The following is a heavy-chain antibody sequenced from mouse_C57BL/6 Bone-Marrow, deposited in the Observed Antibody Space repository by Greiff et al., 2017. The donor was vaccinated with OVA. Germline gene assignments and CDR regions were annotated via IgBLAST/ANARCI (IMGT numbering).Heavy chain of an antibody. D-gene: IGHD1-1*01. CDR2: IRSKSSNYAT. CDR1: GFTFNTYA. CDR3: VGALGVATAGKGYYAMDY. V-gene: IGHV10-3*01. Sequence: EVKLMESGGGLVQPKGSLKLSCAASGFTFNTYAMHWVRQAPGKGLEWVARIRSKSSNYATYYADSVKDRFTISRDDSQSMLYLQMNNLKTEDTAMYYGVGALGVATAGKGYYAMDYWGQGTSVTVSS. J-gene: IGHJ4*01.